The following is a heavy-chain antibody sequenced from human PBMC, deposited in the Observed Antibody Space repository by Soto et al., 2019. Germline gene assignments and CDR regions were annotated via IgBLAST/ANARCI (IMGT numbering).Heavy chain of an antibody. Sequence: ASVQVSCKATGYTFTSYALHWVRQAPGQRLAWMGWINAGNGNTKYSQKLNGRVTINRHTYASTAYMELSSLRSKDRAVYYFARDSDTTMVFHCFDGMGVWGQGTTVTVSS. CDR3: ARDSDTTMVFHCFDGMGV. CDR1: GYTFTSYA. D-gene: IGHD5-18*01. CDR2: INAGNGNT. J-gene: IGHJ6*02. V-gene: IGHV1-3*01.